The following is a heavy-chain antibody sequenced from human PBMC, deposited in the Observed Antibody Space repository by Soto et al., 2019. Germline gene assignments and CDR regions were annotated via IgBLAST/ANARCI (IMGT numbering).Heavy chain of an antibody. CDR3: ARLPIHYYDSSGYDY. CDR1: GGSISSSSYY. CDR2: IYYSGST. V-gene: IGHV4-39*01. D-gene: IGHD3-22*01. Sequence: SETLSLTCTVSGGSISSSSYYWGWIRQPPGKGLEWIGSIYYSGSTYYNPSLKSRVTISVDTSKNQFSLKLSSVTAADTAVYYCARLPIHYYDSSGYDYWGRGTLVTVSS. J-gene: IGHJ4*02.